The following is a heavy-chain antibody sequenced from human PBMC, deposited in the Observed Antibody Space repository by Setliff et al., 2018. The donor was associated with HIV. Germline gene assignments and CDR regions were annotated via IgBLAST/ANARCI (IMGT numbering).Heavy chain of an antibody. CDR1: GYSFTTYW. J-gene: IGHJ5*02. CDR2: LYPGDSDT. CDR3: ARAPNSPYYSNVWYADH. V-gene: IGHV5-51*01. Sequence: GESLNISCKTSGYSFTTYWIGWVRQMPGKGLEWMAILYPGDSDTRYSPSFQSQVTVSADKSIGTAYLQWNSLKASDTALYFCARAPNSPYYSNVWYADHWGQGTLVTVSS. D-gene: IGHD3-22*01.